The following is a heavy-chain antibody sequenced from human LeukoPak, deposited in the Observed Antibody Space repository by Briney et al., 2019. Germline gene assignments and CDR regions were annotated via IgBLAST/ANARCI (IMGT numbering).Heavy chain of an antibody. CDR1: GVTFSGFW. CDR3: AVSTWMDS. CDR2: IILDGTDA. Sequence: GGSLRLSCAASGVTFSGFWMHGVREAPGEGLVWFSCIILDGTDATSADSVKGRFTISSDNAKNTLHLQMDSLTVEDTAVYYCAVSTWMDSWGQGTLVTASS. V-gene: IGHV3-74*01. J-gene: IGHJ5*01.